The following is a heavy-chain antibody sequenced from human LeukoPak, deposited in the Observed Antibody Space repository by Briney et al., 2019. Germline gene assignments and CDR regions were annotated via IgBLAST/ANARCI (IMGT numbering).Heavy chain of an antibody. CDR2: MKSNNGHT. Sequence: GASVTVSCKASGYTFTSFDFNWVRQAPGQGLEWMGWMKSNNGHTGYAQKFQGRVTMTRDTSISTAYMELSSLTFEDTAVYYCARGSPNWGMVGYWGQGTLVTVSS. J-gene: IGHJ4*02. D-gene: IGHD7-27*01. CDR3: ARGSPNWGMVGY. CDR1: GYTFTSFD. V-gene: IGHV1-8*01.